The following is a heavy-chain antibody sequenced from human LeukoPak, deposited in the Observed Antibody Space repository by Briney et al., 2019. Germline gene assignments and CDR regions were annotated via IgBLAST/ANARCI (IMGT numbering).Heavy chain of an antibody. J-gene: IGHJ5*02. CDR3: ARGGGWFDP. CDR1: GFTFSSYG. Sequence: GSLRLSCAASGFTFSSYGMHWVRQAPGKGLEWVSYISSSGNTMYYADSVKGRFTISRDNAKNSLYLQMNSLRAEDTAVYYCARGGGWFDPWGQGTLVTVSS. CDR2: ISSSGNTM. D-gene: IGHD3-3*01. V-gene: IGHV3-48*04.